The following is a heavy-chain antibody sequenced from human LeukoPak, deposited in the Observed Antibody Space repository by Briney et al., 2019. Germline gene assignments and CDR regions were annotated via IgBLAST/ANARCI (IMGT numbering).Heavy chain of an antibody. CDR3: ARHLHCSGGSCYQGVYYYYGMDV. CDR2: IYYSGST. J-gene: IGHJ6*02. D-gene: IGHD2-15*01. CDR1: GGSISSYY. V-gene: IGHV4-59*08. Sequence: SETLSLTCTVSGGSISSYYWSWIRQPPGKGLEWIGYIYYSGSTNYNPSLKSRVTISVDTSKNQFSLKLSSVTAADTAVYYCARHLHCSGGSCYQGVYYYYGMDVWGQGTTVTVSS.